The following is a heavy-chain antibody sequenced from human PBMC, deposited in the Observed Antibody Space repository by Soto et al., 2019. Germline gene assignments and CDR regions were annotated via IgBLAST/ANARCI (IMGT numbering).Heavy chain of an antibody. Sequence: PGGSLRLSCAASGFTFSSYAMSWVRQAPGKGLEWVSAISGSGGSTYYADSVKGRFTISRDNSKNTLYLQMNSLRAEDTAVYYCANNSARTTVPYYFDYWGQGSLVTVPS. CDR1: GFTFSSYA. V-gene: IGHV3-23*01. J-gene: IGHJ4*02. CDR2: ISGSGGST. CDR3: ANNSARTTVPYYFDY. D-gene: IGHD4-4*01.